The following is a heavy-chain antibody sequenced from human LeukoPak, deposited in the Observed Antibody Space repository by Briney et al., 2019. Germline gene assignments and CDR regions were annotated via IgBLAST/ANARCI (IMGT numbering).Heavy chain of an antibody. J-gene: IGHJ6*03. V-gene: IGHV4-34*01. CDR2: INHSGST. D-gene: IGHD3-3*01. Sequence: SETLSLTCAVYGGSFSGYYWSWIRQPPGKGLEWIGEINHSGSTNYNPSLKSRVTISVDTSKNQFSLKLSSVTAADTAVYYCARQPDSSYYYYYMDVWGKGTTVTISS. CDR3: ARQPDSSYYYYYMDV. CDR1: GGSFSGYY.